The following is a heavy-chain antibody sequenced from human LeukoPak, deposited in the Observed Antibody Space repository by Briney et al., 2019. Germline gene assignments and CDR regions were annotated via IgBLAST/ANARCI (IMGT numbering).Heavy chain of an antibody. Sequence: GESLKISCKGSGYSFTSYWIGWVRQMPGKGLEWMGIIYPGDSDTRYSPSFQGQVTISADKSISTAYLQWSSLKASDTAMYYRARLFGYSYGYSGGAFDIWGQGTMVTVSS. CDR2: IYPGDSDT. CDR3: ARLFGYSYGYSGGAFDI. D-gene: IGHD5-18*01. V-gene: IGHV5-51*01. CDR1: GYSFTSYW. J-gene: IGHJ3*02.